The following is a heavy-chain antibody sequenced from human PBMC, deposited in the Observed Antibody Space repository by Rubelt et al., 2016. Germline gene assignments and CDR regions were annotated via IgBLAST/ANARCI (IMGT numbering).Heavy chain of an antibody. J-gene: IGHJ4*02. Sequence: QLQLQESGPGLVKPSETLSLTCIVSGGSISSSSYYWGWIRQPPGKGLEWIGSIYYSGSTYYNPSLKSRVTISVDTSKNQFSLKLSSVTAADTAVYYCARGGVNWNYDYWGQGTLVTVSS. CDR2: IYYSGST. V-gene: IGHV4-39*07. CDR3: ARGGVNWNYDY. D-gene: IGHD1-7*01. CDR1: GGSISSSSYY.